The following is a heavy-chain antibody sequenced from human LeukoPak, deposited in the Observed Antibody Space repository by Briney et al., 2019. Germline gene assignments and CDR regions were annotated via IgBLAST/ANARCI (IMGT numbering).Heavy chain of an antibody. Sequence: SETLSFTCTVSGYSISSGYYWGWVRQPPGKGLEWIGSIYHSGSTYYNPSLKSRVTISVDTSKHQFSLKLSSVTAADTAVYYCARSRFLEWLVHDAFDIWGQGTMVTVSS. CDR3: ARSRFLEWLVHDAFDI. CDR2: IYHSGST. CDR1: GYSISSGYY. D-gene: IGHD3-3*01. J-gene: IGHJ3*02. V-gene: IGHV4-38-2*02.